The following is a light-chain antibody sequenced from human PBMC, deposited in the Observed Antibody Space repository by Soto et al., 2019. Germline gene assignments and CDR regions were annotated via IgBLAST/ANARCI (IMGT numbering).Light chain of an antibody. V-gene: IGKV3-11*01. Sequence: EIVLAQSPATLSLSPGERATLSCRASQTISSGFAWYQQKPGQAPRLLIYETSNRATGVPARFTGSGSGTDFTLTISSLEPEDFAVYYCHHRTNSFGGGTKVET. CDR2: ETS. CDR3: HHRTNS. CDR1: QTISSG. J-gene: IGKJ4*01.